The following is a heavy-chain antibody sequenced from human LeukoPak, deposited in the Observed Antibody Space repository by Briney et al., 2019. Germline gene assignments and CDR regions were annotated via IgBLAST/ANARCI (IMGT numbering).Heavy chain of an antibody. D-gene: IGHD1-26*01. Sequence: SETLSLTCTFSGGSISTYYWSWIRQPPGKGLEWIGYIYYTGSTSYNPSLKSRVTMSLDASKNQFSLELNSVTPADTAVYYCARGGNYWPQWWFDPWGRGTLVSVSS. CDR1: GGSISTYY. J-gene: IGHJ5*02. V-gene: IGHV4-59*01. CDR3: ARGGNYWPQWWFDP. CDR2: IYYTGST.